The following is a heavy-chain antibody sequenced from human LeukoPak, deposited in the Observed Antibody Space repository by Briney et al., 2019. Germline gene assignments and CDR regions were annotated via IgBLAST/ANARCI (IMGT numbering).Heavy chain of an antibody. CDR3: ARGKLQYQGAFDI. CDR2: IIPIFGTA. J-gene: IGHJ3*02. D-gene: IGHD4-11*01. V-gene: IGHV1-69*01. Sequence: SVKVSCKASGGTFSSYAISWVRQAPGQGLEWMGGIIPIFGTANYAQKFQGRVTITADESTSTAYMKLSSLRSEDTAVYYCARGKLQYQGAFDIWGQGTMVTVSS. CDR1: GGTFSSYA.